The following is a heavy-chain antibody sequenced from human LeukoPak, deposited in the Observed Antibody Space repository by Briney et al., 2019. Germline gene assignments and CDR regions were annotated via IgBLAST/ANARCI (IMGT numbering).Heavy chain of an antibody. CDR1: GYTFTGYY. V-gene: IGHV1-2*06. J-gene: IGHJ4*02. D-gene: IGHD3-10*01. Sequence: ASVKVSCKASGYTFTGYYMHWVRQATGQGLEWMGRITPNSGGTNYAQKFQGRVTMTRDTSISTAYMELSRLRSDDTAVYYCARNYYGSGSYDPISYWGQGTLVTVSS. CDR3: ARNYYGSGSYDPISY. CDR2: ITPNSGGT.